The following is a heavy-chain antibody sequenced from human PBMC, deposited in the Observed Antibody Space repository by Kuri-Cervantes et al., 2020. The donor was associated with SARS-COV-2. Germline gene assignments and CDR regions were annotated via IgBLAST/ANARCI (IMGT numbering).Heavy chain of an antibody. CDR1: GFTFSSYS. CDR2: ISSSSSYI. D-gene: IGHD2-21*01. J-gene: IGHJ6*03. Sequence: LSLTCAASGFTFSSYSMNWVRQAPGKGLEWVSSISSSSSYIYYADSVKGRFTISRDNAENSLYLQMNSLRAEDTAVYYCARVAGEGPIYYYYMDVWGKGTTVTVSS. CDR3: ARVAGEGPIYYYYMDV. V-gene: IGHV3-21*01.